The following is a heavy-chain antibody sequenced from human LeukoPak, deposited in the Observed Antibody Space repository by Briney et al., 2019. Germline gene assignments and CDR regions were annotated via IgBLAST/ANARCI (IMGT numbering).Heavy chain of an antibody. J-gene: IGHJ4*02. V-gene: IGHV1-3*01. CDR2: INSGNGDT. D-gene: IGHD5-12*01. Sequence: ASVKVSCKASEYTFTSYAIHWVRQAPGQSLEWMGWINSGNGDTKYSQKFQGRVAITRDTSATTAYLELSSLTSEDTALYYCARDPLSGYHDCWGQGTLVTVSS. CDR3: ARDPLSGYHDC. CDR1: EYTFTSYA.